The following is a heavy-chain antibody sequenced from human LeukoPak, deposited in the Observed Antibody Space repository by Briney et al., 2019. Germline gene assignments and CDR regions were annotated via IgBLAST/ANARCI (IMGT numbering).Heavy chain of an antibody. J-gene: IGHJ4*02. V-gene: IGHV3-48*04. CDR1: GFTFSSYS. D-gene: IGHD3-16*01. CDR2: ISSSSSTI. Sequence: LPGGSLRLSCAASGFTFSSYSMNWVRQAPGKGLEWVSYISSSSSTIYYADSVKGRFTISRDNAKNSLYLQMNSLRAEDTAVYYCARDLGYAVDYWGQGTLVTVSS. CDR3: ARDLGYAVDY.